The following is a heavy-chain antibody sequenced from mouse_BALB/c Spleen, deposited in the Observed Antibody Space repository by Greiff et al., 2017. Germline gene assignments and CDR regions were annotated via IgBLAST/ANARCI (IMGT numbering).Heavy chain of an antibody. V-gene: IGHV5-17*02. Sequence: EVKLMESGGGLVQPGGSRKLSCAASGFTFSSFGMHWVRQAPEKGLEWVAYISSGSSTIYYADTVKGRFTISRDNPKNTLFLQMTSLRSEDTAMYYCARTGTQGGFAYWGQGTLVTVSA. J-gene: IGHJ3*01. D-gene: IGHD4-1*01. CDR3: ARTGTQGGFAY. CDR1: GFTFSSFG. CDR2: ISSGSSTI.